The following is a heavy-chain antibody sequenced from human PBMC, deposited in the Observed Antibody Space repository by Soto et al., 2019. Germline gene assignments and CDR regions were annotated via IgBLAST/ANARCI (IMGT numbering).Heavy chain of an antibody. Sequence: QVQLQESGPGLVKPSETLSLTCTVSGGSVSSGSYYWSWIRQPPGKGLEWIGYIYYSGSTNYNPSLKSRVTISVETSKNQFSLKLSSVTAADTAVYYCAREIVLMDGNWFDPWGQGTLVTVSS. CDR1: GGSVSSGSYY. J-gene: IGHJ5*02. D-gene: IGHD2-8*01. V-gene: IGHV4-61*01. CDR3: AREIVLMDGNWFDP. CDR2: IYYSGST.